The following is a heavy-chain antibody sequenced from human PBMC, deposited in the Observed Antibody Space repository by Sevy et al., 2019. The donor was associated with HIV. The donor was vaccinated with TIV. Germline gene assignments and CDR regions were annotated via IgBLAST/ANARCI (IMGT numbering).Heavy chain of an antibody. CDR1: GYSFTNYA. CDR2: IKTDNGNT. J-gene: IGHJ4*02. V-gene: IGHV1-3*04. CDR3: ARGKGGIFGVVVGQFDS. D-gene: IGHD3-3*01. Sequence: ASVKVSCKASGYSFTNYAIHWVRQAPGQGLEWMGWIKTDNGNTKYSQRFQGRVTITRDTSETTAYMEMSSLRYDDTALYFCARGKGGIFGVVVGQFDSWGQGTLVTVSS.